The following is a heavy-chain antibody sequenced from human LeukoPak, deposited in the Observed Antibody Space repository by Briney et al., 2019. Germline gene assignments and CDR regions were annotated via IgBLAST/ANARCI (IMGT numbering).Heavy chain of an antibody. Sequence: GESLKISCKGSGYSFTTYWIGWVRQMPGKGLEWMGIIYPGDSDTRYSPSFQGQVTISADKSISTAYLQWSSLKASDTAMYYCARQDYDILTGYRYIDYWGQGTLVTVSS. J-gene: IGHJ4*02. D-gene: IGHD3-9*01. CDR3: ARQDYDILTGYRYIDY. V-gene: IGHV5-51*01. CDR1: GYSFTTYW. CDR2: IYPGDSDT.